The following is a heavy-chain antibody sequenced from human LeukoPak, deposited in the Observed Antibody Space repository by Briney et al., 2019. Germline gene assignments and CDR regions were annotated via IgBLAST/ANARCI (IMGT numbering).Heavy chain of an antibody. CDR2: ISAYNGNT. V-gene: IGHV1-18*01. D-gene: IGHD3-9*01. CDR1: GYTFTSYG. J-gene: IGHJ5*02. Sequence: ASVKVSCKASGYTFTSYGISWVRQAPGQGLEGMGWISAYNGNTNYAQKLQGRVTMTTDTSTSTAYMELRSLRSDDTAVYYCARERRRYFDFAAFDPWGQGTLVTVSS. CDR3: ARERRRYFDFAAFDP.